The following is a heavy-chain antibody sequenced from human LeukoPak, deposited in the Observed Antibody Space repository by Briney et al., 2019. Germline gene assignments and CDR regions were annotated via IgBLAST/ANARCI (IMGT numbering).Heavy chain of an antibody. Sequence: GGSLRLSCAASGFTFSNAWMSWVRQAPGKGLEWVGRIKSKTDGGTTDYAAPVKGRFTISRDDSKNTLYLQMNSLKTADTAVYYCTTDFLSFDWLSAFDYWGQGTLVTVSS. CDR1: GFTFSNAW. D-gene: IGHD3-9*01. J-gene: IGHJ4*02. V-gene: IGHV3-15*01. CDR2: IKSKTDGGTT. CDR3: TTDFLSFDWLSAFDY.